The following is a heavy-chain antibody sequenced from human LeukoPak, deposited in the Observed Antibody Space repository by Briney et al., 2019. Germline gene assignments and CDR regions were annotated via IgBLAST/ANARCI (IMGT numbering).Heavy chain of an antibody. CDR2: ISAYNGNT. CDR3: ARDFGGWPL. D-gene: IGHD6-19*01. CDR1: GYTFTSYG. J-gene: IGHJ4*02. V-gene: IGHV1-18*01. Sequence: GASVKVSCKASGYTFTSYGISWVRQAPGQGLEWMGWISAYNGNTNYAQKFQGRVTITTDESTSTAYMELSSLRSEDTAVYYCARDFGGWPLWGQGTLVTVSS.